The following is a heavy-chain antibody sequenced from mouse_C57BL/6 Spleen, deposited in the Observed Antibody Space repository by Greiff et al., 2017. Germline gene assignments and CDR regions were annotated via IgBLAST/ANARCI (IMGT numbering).Heavy chain of an antibody. D-gene: IGHD3-2*02. CDR3: ARYSSGYVGFAY. J-gene: IGHJ3*01. CDR1: GYTFTDYY. CDR2: INPNNGGT. Sequence: VQLQQSGPELVKPGASVKIPCKASGYTFTDYYMDWVKQSHGKSLEWIGDINPNNGGTIYNQKFKGKDTLTVDKSSSTAYMELRSLTSEDTTVYYCARYSSGYVGFAYWGQGTLVAVSA. V-gene: IGHV1-18*01.